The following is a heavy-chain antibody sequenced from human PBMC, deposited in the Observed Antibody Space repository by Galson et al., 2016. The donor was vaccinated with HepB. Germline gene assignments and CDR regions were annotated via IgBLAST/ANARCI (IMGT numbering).Heavy chain of an antibody. CDR1: GDSVSRHEFY. Sequence: SETLSLTCNVSGDSVSRHEFYWTWIRRPPGKGLERIGFVYYSGSTRYNPSLKSRVAISLDTSKNHFSLELRSVTAADTAVYYCARGVGTTVLESYYFDYWGLGTPVTVSS. D-gene: IGHD1-7*01. J-gene: IGHJ4*02. CDR2: VYYSGST. CDR3: ARGVGTTVLESYYFDY. V-gene: IGHV4-61*03.